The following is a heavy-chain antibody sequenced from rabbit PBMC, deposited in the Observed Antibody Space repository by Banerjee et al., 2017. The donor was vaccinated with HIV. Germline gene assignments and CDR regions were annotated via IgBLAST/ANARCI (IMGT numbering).Heavy chain of an antibody. CDR1: GFSFSNKYV. Sequence: QEQLEESGGDLVKPEGSLTLTCTASGFSFSNKYVMCWVRQAPGKGLEWIACIDTGSGSTYYASWAKGRFTISKTSSTTVTLQMTSLAAADTATYFCARGGYFYGAGGLDLWGPGTLVTVS. D-gene: IGHD2-1*01. CDR2: IDTGSGST. J-gene: IGHJ4*01. CDR3: ARGGYFYGAGGLDL. V-gene: IGHV1S45*01.